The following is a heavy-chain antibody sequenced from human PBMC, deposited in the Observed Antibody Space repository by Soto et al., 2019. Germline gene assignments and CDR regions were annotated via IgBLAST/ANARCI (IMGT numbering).Heavy chain of an antibody. J-gene: IGHJ5*02. V-gene: IGHV4-59*08. Sequence: QVQLQESGPGLVKPSETLSLTCTVSGGSISSYYWSWIRQPPGKGLEWIGYIYYSGSTNYNPSLKSRVTISVDTSKNQFSLNLSSVTAADTAVYYCARVPGWYGDPYNWFDPWGQGTLVTVSS. CDR2: IYYSGST. D-gene: IGHD4-17*01. CDR1: GGSISSYY. CDR3: ARVPGWYGDPYNWFDP.